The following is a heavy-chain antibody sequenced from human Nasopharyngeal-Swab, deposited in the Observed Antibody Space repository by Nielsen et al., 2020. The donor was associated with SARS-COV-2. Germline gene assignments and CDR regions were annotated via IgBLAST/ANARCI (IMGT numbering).Heavy chain of an antibody. J-gene: IGHJ6*03. V-gene: IGHV1-69*13. D-gene: IGHD4-17*01. CDR3: ARLPYGDYEVGSYYYYYMDV. Sequence: SLQVSCKASGGPFSSYAIIWVRQAPGQGLEWMGGIIPIFGTANYAQKFQGRVTITADESTSTAYMELSSLRSEDTAVYYCARLPYGDYEVGSYYYYYMDVRGKGTTVTVSS. CDR1: GGPFSSYA. CDR2: IIPIFGTA.